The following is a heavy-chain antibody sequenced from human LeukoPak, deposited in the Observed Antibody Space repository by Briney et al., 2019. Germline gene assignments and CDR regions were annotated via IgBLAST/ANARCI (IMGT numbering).Heavy chain of an antibody. CDR3: ARTGASTGYYVWLDP. CDR2: ISWNSANI. J-gene: IGHJ5*02. D-gene: IGHD6-19*01. Sequence: GGSLRLSCAASGFTFDDYAMHGVRQVPGKGPEWVSSISWNSANIGYAGFVKGRFTIYRDNAKNSLYLQMNSLRDEHTAVYYCARTGASTGYYVWLDPWGQGTLVTVSS. V-gene: IGHV3-9*01. CDR1: GFTFDDYA.